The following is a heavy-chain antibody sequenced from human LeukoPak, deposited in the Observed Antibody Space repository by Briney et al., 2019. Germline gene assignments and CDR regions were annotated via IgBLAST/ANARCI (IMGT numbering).Heavy chain of an antibody. D-gene: IGHD1-26*01. J-gene: IGHJ4*02. CDR1: GIPFINAW. CDR2: IYYSGST. V-gene: IGHV4-59*04. Sequence: PGGSLRLSCAVSGIPFINAWMTWVRQPPGKGLEWIGNIYYSGSTYYNPSLKSRVTMSVDTSKNQFFLKLSSVTAADTAVYYCARGRPFGGGFHLDYWGQGTLVTVSA. CDR3: ARGRPFGGGFHLDY.